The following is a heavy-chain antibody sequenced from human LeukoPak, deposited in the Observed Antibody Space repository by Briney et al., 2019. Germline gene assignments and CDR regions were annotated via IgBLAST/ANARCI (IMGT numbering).Heavy chain of an antibody. CDR1: GGSISSYY. D-gene: IGHD4-17*01. CDR3: ARGPHYGDGNYFFHMDV. J-gene: IGHJ6*03. CDR2: IYSSGST. Sequence: PSETLSLTCTVSGGSISSYYWSWIRQPAGKGLEWIGRIYSSGSTNYNPSLKSRVTRSVDTSKNQFSLKLSSVTAADTAVYYCARGPHYGDGNYFFHMDVWGKGTTVTISS. V-gene: IGHV4-4*07.